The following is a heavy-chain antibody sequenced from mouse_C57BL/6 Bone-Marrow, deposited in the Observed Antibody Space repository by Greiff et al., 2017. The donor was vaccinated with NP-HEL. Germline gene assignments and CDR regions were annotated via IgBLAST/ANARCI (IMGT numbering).Heavy chain of an antibody. V-gene: IGHV5-15*01. CDR2: ISNLAYSI. D-gene: IGHD2-4*01. CDR3: ARDYDDWYFDV. Sequence: EVQLQESGGGLVQPGGSLKLSCAASGFTFSDYGMAWVRQAPRKGPEWVAFISNLAYSIYYADTVTGRFTISRENAKNTLYLEMSSLRSEDTAMYYCARDYDDWYFDVWGTGTTVTVSS. CDR1: GFTFSDYG. J-gene: IGHJ1*03.